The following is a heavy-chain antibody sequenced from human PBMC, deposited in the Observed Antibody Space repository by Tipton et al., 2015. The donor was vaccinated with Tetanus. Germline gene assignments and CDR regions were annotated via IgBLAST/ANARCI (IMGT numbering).Heavy chain of an antibody. CDR2: ISSTSSYI. J-gene: IGHJ4*02. D-gene: IGHD6-25*01. CDR1: GVSIRNGGYS. Sequence: GSLRLSCAVSGVSIRNGGYSWNWIRQPAGKGLEWVSSISSTSSYIYYAASLTGRITISRDNAKSSLFLQLNSLRDEDTGVYYCASGSALDYWGQGILVAVSS. CDR3: ASGSALDY. V-gene: IGHV3-21*01.